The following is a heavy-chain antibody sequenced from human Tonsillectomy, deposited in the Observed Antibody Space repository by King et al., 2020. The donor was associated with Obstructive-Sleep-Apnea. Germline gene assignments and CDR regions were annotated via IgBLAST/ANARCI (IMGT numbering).Heavy chain of an antibody. CDR3: AKDRATNSGSYYSSDAFDI. J-gene: IGHJ3*02. CDR1: GFTFSSYA. D-gene: IGHD1-26*01. V-gene: IGHV3-23*04. CDR2: ISGGGGST. Sequence: VQLVESGGGLVQPGGSLRLSCAASGFTFSSYAMSWVRQAPGKGLEWVSAISGGGGSTYYADSGKGRFTISRDNSKNTLYLQMNSLRAEDTAVYYCAKDRATNSGSYYSSDAFDIWGQGTMVTVSS.